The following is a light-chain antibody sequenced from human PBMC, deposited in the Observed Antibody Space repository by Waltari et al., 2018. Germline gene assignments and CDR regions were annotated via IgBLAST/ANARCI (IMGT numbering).Light chain of an antibody. CDR3: QQRSNWPLT. CDR2: DAS. V-gene: IGKV3-11*01. CDR1: HSFSSY. J-gene: IGKJ4*01. Sequence: ELVLTQSPAPLSLSPAERATLSCSPSHSFSSYLSWYQHKPGQAPRLLICDASNRATGIAARFSGSGSGTDFTLTISSLEPEELAVYYGQQRSNWPLTCGGGTKVGIK.